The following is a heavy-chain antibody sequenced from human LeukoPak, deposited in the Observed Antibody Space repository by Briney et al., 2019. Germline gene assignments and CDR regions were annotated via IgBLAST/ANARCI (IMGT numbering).Heavy chain of an antibody. CDR1: GFTFSSYA. CDR2: ISGSGGST. V-gene: IGHV3-23*01. Sequence: GGSLTLSCAASGFTFSSYAMSWVRQAPAKGLAWVSAISGSGGSTYYPDSVKGRFTISRDNSKNTVYLQMNSLGGEDTAVYYCAREIFGSGSYPDYWGQGTLVTVSS. CDR3: AREIFGSGSYPDY. D-gene: IGHD3-10*01. J-gene: IGHJ4*02.